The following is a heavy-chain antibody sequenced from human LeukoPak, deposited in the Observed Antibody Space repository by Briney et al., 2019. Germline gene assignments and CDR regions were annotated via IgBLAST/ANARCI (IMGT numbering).Heavy chain of an antibody. J-gene: IGHJ4*02. V-gene: IGHV1-2*02. Sequence: ASVKVSFRASGYTFTGYYMHWVRQAPGPGLEWMGWINPNSGGTNYAQKFQGRVTMTRDTSISTAYMELSRLRSDDTAVYYCARDPQGAVAGTFLDYWGQGTLVTVSS. CDR3: ARDPQGAVAGTFLDY. D-gene: IGHD6-19*01. CDR2: INPNSGGT. CDR1: GYTFTGYY.